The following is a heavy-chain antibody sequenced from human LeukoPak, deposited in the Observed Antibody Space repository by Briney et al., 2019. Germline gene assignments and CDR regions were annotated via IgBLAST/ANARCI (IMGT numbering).Heavy chain of an antibody. CDR2: IYTSGST. D-gene: IGHD3-22*01. CDR3: ATVTPTYYYDSSNYYGMDV. CDR1: GGSISSYY. V-gene: IGHV4-4*07. J-gene: IGHJ6*02. Sequence: PSETLSLTCTVSGGSISSYYWSWIRQPAGKGLEWIGRIYTSGSTNYNPSLKSRVTMSVDTSKNQFSLKLSSVTAADTAVYYCATVTPTYYYDSSNYYGMDVWGQGTTVTVPS.